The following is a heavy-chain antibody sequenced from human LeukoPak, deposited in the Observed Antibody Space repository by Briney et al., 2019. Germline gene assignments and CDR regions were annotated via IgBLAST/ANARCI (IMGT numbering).Heavy chain of an antibody. D-gene: IGHD5-24*01. Sequence: GGSLRLSCVASGFSFSSYWMVWVRQAPGKGLEWVASIQPDGTEKFYVDSVKARFTVSRDNANSSLYLRINTLRAEDTAVYYCARDVATISNWFDPWGQGTLVTVSS. CDR1: GFSFSSYW. V-gene: IGHV3-7*01. J-gene: IGHJ5*02. CDR3: ARDVATISNWFDP. CDR2: IQPDGTEK.